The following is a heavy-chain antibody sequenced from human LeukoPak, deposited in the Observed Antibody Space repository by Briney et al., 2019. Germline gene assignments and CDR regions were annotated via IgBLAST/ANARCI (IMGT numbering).Heavy chain of an antibody. Sequence: SETLSLTYTVSGDSISSRSYYWGWIRQPPGKGLEWIGSIYYSEGTYYNPSLKSRVTISIDTSKNQFSLKLNSVTAADTAVYYCARDRYCSGRSCYGPPDYWGQGVLVTVSS. CDR1: GDSISSRSYY. D-gene: IGHD2-15*01. CDR3: ARDRYCSGRSCYGPPDY. V-gene: IGHV4-39*07. J-gene: IGHJ4*02. CDR2: IYYSEGT.